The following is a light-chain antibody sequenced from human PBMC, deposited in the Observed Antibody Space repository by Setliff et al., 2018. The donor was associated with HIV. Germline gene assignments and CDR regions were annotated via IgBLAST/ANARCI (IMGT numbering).Light chain of an antibody. J-gene: IGLJ2*01. CDR2: DVI. Sequence: QSALTQPDSVSGSPGQSITISCTGTSSDVGGYRYVSWYQQHPAKAPKLIIYDVIKRPSGISNRFSGSKSGNTASLTISGLQADDEADYYCSSFAGSGSVIFGGGTKVTV. V-gene: IGLV2-14*03. CDR3: SSFAGSGSVI. CDR1: SSDVGGYRY.